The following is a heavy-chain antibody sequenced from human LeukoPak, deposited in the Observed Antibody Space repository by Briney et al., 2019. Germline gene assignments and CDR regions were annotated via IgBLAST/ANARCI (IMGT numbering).Heavy chain of an antibody. D-gene: IGHD3-3*01. CDR2: IIPIFGTA. J-gene: IGHJ6*04. V-gene: IGHV1-69*06. Sequence: SVKVSCKASGGTFSSYAISWVRQAPGQGLEWMGGIIPIFGTANYAQKFQGRVTITADKSTSTAYMELSSLRSEDTAVYYCAREITIFGVVNSAPLDVWGKGTTVTVSS. CDR3: AREITIFGVVNSAPLDV. CDR1: GGTFSSYA.